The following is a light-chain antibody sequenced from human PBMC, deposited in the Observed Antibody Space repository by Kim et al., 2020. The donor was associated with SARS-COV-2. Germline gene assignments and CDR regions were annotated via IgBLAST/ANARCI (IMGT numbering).Light chain of an antibody. CDR2: AAS. Sequence: SASVGERVTITCLASQSISGYLNWYQQKPGKAPNLLIYAASNLQDGVPSRFSGSGFGTDFTLTIRSLQPEDLSTYYCQQSDTAPYTFGQGTKLEI. V-gene: IGKV1-39*01. CDR3: QQSDTAPYT. CDR1: QSISGY. J-gene: IGKJ2*01.